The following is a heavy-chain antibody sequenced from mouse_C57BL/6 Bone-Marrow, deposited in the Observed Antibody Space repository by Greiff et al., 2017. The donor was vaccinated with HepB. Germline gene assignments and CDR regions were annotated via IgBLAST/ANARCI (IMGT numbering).Heavy chain of an antibody. J-gene: IGHJ4*01. Sequence: EVQGVESGEGLVKPGGSLKLSCAASGFTFSSYAMSWVRQTPEKRLEWVAYISSGGDYIYYADTVKGRFTISRDNARNTLYLQMSSLKSEDTAMYYCTRDSSAYAMDYWGQGTSVTVSS. V-gene: IGHV5-9-1*02. D-gene: IGHD3-2*02. CDR1: GFTFSSYA. CDR3: TRDSSAYAMDY. CDR2: ISSGGDYI.